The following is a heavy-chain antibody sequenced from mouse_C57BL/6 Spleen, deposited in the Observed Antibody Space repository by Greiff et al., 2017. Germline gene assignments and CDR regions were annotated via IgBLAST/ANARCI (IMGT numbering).Heavy chain of an antibody. Sequence: EVKLVESGGGLVKPGGSLKLSCAASGFTFSDYGMHWVRQAPEKGLEWVAYISSGSSTIYYADTVKGRFTISRDNAKNTLFLQMTSLRSEDTAMXYCARRRDGYYAWFAYWGQGTLVTVSA. CDR2: ISSGSSTI. CDR3: ARRRDGYYAWFAY. J-gene: IGHJ3*01. D-gene: IGHD2-3*01. CDR1: GFTFSDYG. V-gene: IGHV5-17*01.